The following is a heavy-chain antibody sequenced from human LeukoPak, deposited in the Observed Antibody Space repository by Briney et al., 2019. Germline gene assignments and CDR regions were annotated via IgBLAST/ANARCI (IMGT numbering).Heavy chain of an antibody. J-gene: IGHJ4*02. V-gene: IGHV3-7*01. CDR1: GFTFSSYW. D-gene: IGHD6-19*01. CDR2: INQDGSEK. Sequence: GGSLRLSCVASGFTFSSYWMSWVRQAPGKGLEWVANINQDGSEKYDVDSAKGRFTISRDNAKNSLYLQMKSLRVEDTAMYYCARVGGGDGSGWSTTDYWGQGTLVTVSS. CDR3: ARVGGGDGSGWSTTDY.